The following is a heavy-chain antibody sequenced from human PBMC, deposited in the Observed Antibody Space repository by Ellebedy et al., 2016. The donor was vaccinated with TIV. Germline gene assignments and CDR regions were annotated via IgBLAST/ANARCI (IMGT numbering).Heavy chain of an antibody. V-gene: IGHV3-11*05. Sequence: GGSLRLXCAASGFTFSDYYMSWIRQVPGKGLEWVSHSSPSSSYINYVDSVKGRFTISRDNAKNSLYLQMDSLRAEDTAVYYCARVAVTGLAVDYWGQGNLVTVSS. CDR1: GFTFSDYY. CDR3: ARVAVTGLAVDY. D-gene: IGHD6-19*01. J-gene: IGHJ4*02. CDR2: SSPSSSYI.